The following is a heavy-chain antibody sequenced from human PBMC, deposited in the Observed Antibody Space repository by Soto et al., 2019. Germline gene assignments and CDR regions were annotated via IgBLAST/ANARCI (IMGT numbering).Heavy chain of an antibody. Sequence: GGSLRLSCAASGFTFSSYWMTWVRQAPGKGLEFLATIKPYGSDTYYVDSVKGRFTISRDNAKNSLSLQMNSLRAEDTALYYCATALNWSGTWGQRTMVTLSS. V-gene: IGHV3-7*01. D-gene: IGHD3-3*01. J-gene: IGHJ3*01. CDR1: GFTFSSYW. CDR3: ATALNWSGT. CDR2: IKPYGSDT.